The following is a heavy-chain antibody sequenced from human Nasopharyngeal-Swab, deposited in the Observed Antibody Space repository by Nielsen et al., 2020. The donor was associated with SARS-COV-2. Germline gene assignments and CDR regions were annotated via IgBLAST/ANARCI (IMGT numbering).Heavy chain of an antibody. CDR2: INPSGGST. D-gene: IGHD3-22*01. CDR3: ARDVDSSGYYAWFDP. Sequence: ASVKVSCKASGCTFTSYYMHWVRQAPGQGLEWMGIINPSGGSTSYAQKFQGRVTMTRDTSTSTVYMELSSLGSEDTAVYYCARDVDSSGYYAWFDPWGQGTLVTVSS. V-gene: IGHV1-46*01. CDR1: GCTFTSYY. J-gene: IGHJ5*02.